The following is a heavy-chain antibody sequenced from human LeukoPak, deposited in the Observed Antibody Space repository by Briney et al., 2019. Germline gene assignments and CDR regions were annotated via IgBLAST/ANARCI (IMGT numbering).Heavy chain of an antibody. CDR2: INPSGNST. J-gene: IGHJ4*02. D-gene: IGHD3-9*01. CDR3: AASYYDILTGYVGGVY. CDR1: GYTFSSYY. V-gene: IGHV1-46*01. Sequence: ASVKVSCKASGYTFSSYYMHWVRQAPGQGLEWMGIINPSGNSTNYAQKFQERVTIIRDMSTSTAYMELSSLRSEDTAVYYCAASYYDILTGYVGGVYWGQGALVTVSS.